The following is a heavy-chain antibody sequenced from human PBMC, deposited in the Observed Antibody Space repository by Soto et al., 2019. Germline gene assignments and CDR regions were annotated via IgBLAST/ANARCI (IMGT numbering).Heavy chain of an antibody. CDR2: IYYSGST. Sequence: QVQLQESGPGLVKPSETLSLTCTVSGGSVSSGSYYWSWIRQPPGKELEWIGYIYYSGSTNYNPSLKSRVTISVDTSKNQFSLKLSSVTAADTAVYYCAREGRIAAVNWFDPWGQGTLVTVSS. CDR3: AREGRIAAVNWFDP. J-gene: IGHJ5*02. CDR1: GGSVSSGSYY. D-gene: IGHD6-13*01. V-gene: IGHV4-61*01.